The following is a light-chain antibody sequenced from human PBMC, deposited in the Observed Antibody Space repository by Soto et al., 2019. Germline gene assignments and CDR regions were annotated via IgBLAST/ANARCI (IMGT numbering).Light chain of an antibody. V-gene: IGKV1-5*01. CDR1: QSISSW. Sequence: DTQMTQSPSTLSASVGDTVTVTCRASQSISSWLAWYQQKPGKAPKLLIYDASSLESGVPSKFSGSGSGTEFTLTISSLQPDDFATYYCQQYNSYSITFGQGTRLEIK. CDR2: DAS. J-gene: IGKJ5*01. CDR3: QQYNSYSIT.